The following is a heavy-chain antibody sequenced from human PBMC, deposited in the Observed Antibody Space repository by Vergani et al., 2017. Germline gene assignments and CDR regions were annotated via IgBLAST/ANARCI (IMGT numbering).Heavy chain of an antibody. V-gene: IGHV1-69-2*01. J-gene: IGHJ6*02. CDR1: GYTFTDHY. D-gene: IGHD2-21*02. Sequence: EVQLVQSGAEVKKPGATMKISCKVSGYTFTDHYMHWVKQAPGKGLEWMGLVDPEDGETIYAEKFKGRVTIAADTSTDTAHLELSSLVSEDKAVYYCATPQTVTAVGKEVWGQGTTVVVSS. CDR2: VDPEDGET. CDR3: ATPQTVTAVGKEV.